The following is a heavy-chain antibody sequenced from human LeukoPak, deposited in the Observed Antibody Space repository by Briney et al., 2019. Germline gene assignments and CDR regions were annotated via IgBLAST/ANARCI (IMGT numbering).Heavy chain of an antibody. J-gene: IGHJ4*02. CDR3: AKDQGYYDSSGYVFDY. CDR1: GFTVSSNY. D-gene: IGHD3-22*01. CDR2: IYSGGST. V-gene: IGHV3-53*01. Sequence: GGSLRLSCAASGFTVSSNYMSWVRQAPGKGLEWVSVIYSGGSTYYADSVKGRFTISRDNSKNTLYLQMNSLRAEDTAVYYCAKDQGYYDSSGYVFDYWGQGTLVTVSS.